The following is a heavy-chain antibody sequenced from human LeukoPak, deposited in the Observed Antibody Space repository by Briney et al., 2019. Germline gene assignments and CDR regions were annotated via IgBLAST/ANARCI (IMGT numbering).Heavy chain of an antibody. Sequence: ASVKVSCKASGYTFTSYYMHWVRQAPGQGLKWMGIINPSGGSTSYAQKFQGRVTMTRDTSTSTVYMELSSLRSEDTAVYYCARDREATETHFDPWGQGTLVTVSS. D-gene: IGHD4-11*01. CDR3: ARDREATETHFDP. V-gene: IGHV1-46*01. CDR1: GYTFTSYY. CDR2: INPSGGST. J-gene: IGHJ5*02.